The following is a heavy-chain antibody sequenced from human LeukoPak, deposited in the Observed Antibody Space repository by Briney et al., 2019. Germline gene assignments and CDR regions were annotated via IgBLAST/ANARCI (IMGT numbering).Heavy chain of an antibody. Sequence: PSETLSLTCTVSGGSISSSNYNWGWIRQPSGKGLEWIGEISLTGLTHYNPSLESRVTVSLGKSKNQLSLNLTSVTAADTAVYYCSRENGAFSPFGYWGQGILVTV. CDR2: ISLTGLT. J-gene: IGHJ4*02. CDR3: SRENGAFSPFGY. D-gene: IGHD2-8*01. V-gene: IGHV4-39*07. CDR1: GGSISSSNYN.